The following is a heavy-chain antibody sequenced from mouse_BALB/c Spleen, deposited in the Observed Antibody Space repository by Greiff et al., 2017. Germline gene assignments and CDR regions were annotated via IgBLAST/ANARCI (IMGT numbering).Heavy chain of an antibody. CDR1: GYTFTSYT. CDR3: ARSGIYYDYAYYVDY. Sequence: VQLQQSGAELARPGASVKMSCKASGYTFTSYTMHWVKQRPGQGLEWIGYINPSSGYTNYNQKFKDKATLTADKSSSTAYMQLSSLTSEDSAVYYCARSGIYYDYAYYVDYWGQGTTLTVSS. V-gene: IGHV1-4*01. D-gene: IGHD2-4*01. J-gene: IGHJ2*01. CDR2: INPSSGYT.